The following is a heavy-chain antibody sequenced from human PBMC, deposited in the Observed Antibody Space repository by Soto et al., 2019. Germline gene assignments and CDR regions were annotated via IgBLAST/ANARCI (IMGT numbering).Heavy chain of an antibody. CDR2: IYPGDSDT. Sequence: PGESLKISCQGSGYRFSSYWIAWVRQMPGKGLEWMGIIYPGDSDTIYGPSFQGQVTSSVDKSTSTAYLQWSSLKASDTAMYYCARQGSNGAYYYYGMDVWGQGTTVT. J-gene: IGHJ6*02. CDR1: GYRFSSYW. D-gene: IGHD2-8*01. V-gene: IGHV5-51*01. CDR3: ARQGSNGAYYYYGMDV.